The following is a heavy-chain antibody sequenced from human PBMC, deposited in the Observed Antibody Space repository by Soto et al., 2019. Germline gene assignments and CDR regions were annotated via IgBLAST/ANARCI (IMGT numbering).Heavy chain of an antibody. Sequence: QVQLVESGGGVVQPGRSLRLSCAASGFTFSNYAMHWVRQAPGKGLEWVTLISYDGSNKYYADSVKGRFTVSRDNSKNTLYLQMNSLRDEDTAVYHCARPGVTGTTHYYYQYPMDLWGQGTTVTVS. CDR2: ISYDGSNK. V-gene: IGHV3-30-3*01. D-gene: IGHD1-7*01. CDR3: ARPGVTGTTHYYYQYPMDL. CDR1: GFTFSNYA. J-gene: IGHJ6*02.